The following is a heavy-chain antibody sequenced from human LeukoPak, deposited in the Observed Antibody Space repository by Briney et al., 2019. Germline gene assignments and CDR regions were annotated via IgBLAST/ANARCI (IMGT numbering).Heavy chain of an antibody. Sequence: AGGSLRLSCAASGFTFSDYYMSWIRQAPGKGLEWVSYISSSGSTTYYADSVKGRSTISRDNAKNSLYLQLSSLRAEDTAVYYCAKDYHRYSYGLDWGQGTLVTVAS. CDR1: GFTFSDYY. J-gene: IGHJ4*02. D-gene: IGHD5-18*01. CDR2: ISSSGSTT. V-gene: IGHV3-11*01. CDR3: AKDYHRYSYGLD.